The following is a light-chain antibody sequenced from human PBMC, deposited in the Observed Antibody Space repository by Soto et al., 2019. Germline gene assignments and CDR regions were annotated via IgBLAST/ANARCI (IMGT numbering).Light chain of an antibody. CDR2: KNN. J-gene: IGLJ7*01. Sequence: QSVLTQPPSASGTPGQRVTISCSGSSSNIGNFYVYWYQQLPGTAPKLLIYKNNQRPLGVPDRFSGSKSGTSASLAISGLRPEDEADYYCAAWDDSLSGPGVFAGGTKLTVL. CDR3: AAWDDSLSGPGV. CDR1: SSNIGNFY. V-gene: IGLV1-47*01.